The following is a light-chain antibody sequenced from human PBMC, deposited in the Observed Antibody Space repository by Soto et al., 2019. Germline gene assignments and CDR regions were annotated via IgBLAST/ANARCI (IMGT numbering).Light chain of an antibody. J-gene: IGKJ2*01. V-gene: IGKV3-11*01. CDR2: DAS. CDR1: QSVGSS. Sequence: IVLTQSPATLSLSPGERATLSCRASQSVGSSLAWYQQKPGQPPRLLIYDASNRATGIPARFSGSGSGTDSTLTISGLEPEDFAVYYCQQRSSWFNFGQGTKLDIK. CDR3: QQRSSWFN.